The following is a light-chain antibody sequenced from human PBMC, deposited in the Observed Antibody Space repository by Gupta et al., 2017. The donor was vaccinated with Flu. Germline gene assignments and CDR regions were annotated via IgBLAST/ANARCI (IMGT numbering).Light chain of an antibody. Sequence: VTRGQPASISCRSSQSRVHSDGNTYWNWVQQRPGQSPRRLTYKCSNRDSGVPDRPSGSRSGTDFRLKISRVVAEDVGVYYCRIAKHWLYTYGQGTKLEIK. CDR3: RIAKHWLYT. CDR2: KCS. J-gene: IGKJ2*01. CDR1: QSRVHSDGNTY. V-gene: IGKV2-30*02.